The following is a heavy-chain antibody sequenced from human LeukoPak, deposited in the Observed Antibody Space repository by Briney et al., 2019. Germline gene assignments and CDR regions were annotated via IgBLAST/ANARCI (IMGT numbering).Heavy chain of an antibody. J-gene: IGHJ4*02. V-gene: IGHV3-15*01. CDR1: GFTFSNAW. CDR2: IKSKTDGGTT. D-gene: IGHD2-2*01. Sequence: PGGSLRLSCAASGFTFSNAWMSWVRQAPGKGLEWVGHIKSKTDGGTTDYAAPVKGRFTISRDDSKNTLYLQMNSLKTEDTAVYYCTTDPDYCSSTSCYVGYYFDYWGQGTLVTVSS. CDR3: TTDPDYCSSTSCYVGYYFDY.